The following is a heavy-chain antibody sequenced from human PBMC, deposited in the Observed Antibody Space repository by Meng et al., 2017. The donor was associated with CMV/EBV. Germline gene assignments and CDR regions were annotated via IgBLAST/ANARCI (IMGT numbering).Heavy chain of an antibody. V-gene: IGHV3-33*06. Sequence: GESLKISCAASGFTFNNYHMNWVRQAPGKGLEFVALIWYDGSKTYYADSVKGRFTLSRDNSKDTSFLQMNSLRVEDTAVHYCAKNRVVFGVARRYHGMDVWGPGTAVTVSS. CDR2: IWYDGSKT. CDR1: GFTFNNYH. D-gene: IGHD3-3*01. CDR3: AKNRVVFGVARRYHGMDV. J-gene: IGHJ6*02.